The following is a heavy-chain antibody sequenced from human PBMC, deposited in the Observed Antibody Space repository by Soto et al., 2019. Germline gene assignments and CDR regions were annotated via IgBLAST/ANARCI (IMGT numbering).Heavy chain of an antibody. Sequence: QVQLQESGPGLVKPSGTLSLTCAVSGGSFTSNNWWTWVRQPPGQGLEWIGEIYRTGSTNYNPSLKSPVTLSLDKSENTCSLKVTSLTAADTTVYYCASRDPGTSVDYWGRGTLVTVSS. CDR1: GGSFTSNNW. CDR3: ASRDPGTSVDY. D-gene: IGHD1-7*01. V-gene: IGHV4-4*02. CDR2: IYRTGST. J-gene: IGHJ4*02.